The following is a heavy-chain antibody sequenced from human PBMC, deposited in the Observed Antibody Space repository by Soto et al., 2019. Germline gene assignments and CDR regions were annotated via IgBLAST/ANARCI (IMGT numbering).Heavy chain of an antibody. Sequence: GGSLRLSCVASGFTFSNYVMHWVRQAPGKGLEWVAGISIDGKSEHYADSVKGRFTISRENSKNTVYLQMNSLRIEDMAVYYCAREDYGSGRAGTFFQWGQGT. CDR1: GFTFSNYV. D-gene: IGHD2-21*01. J-gene: IGHJ1*01. V-gene: IGHV3-30*04. CDR2: ISIDGKSE. CDR3: AREDYGSGRAGTFFQ.